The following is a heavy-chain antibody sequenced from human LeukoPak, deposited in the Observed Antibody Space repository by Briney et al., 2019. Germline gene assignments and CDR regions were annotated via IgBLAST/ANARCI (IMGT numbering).Heavy chain of an antibody. J-gene: IGHJ6*02. CDR1: GFTVSSNY. D-gene: IGHD3-22*01. CDR3: VRDYYASSGGFFGMDV. V-gene: IGHV3-53*01. CDR2: IYTGGTT. Sequence: GGSLRLSCAASGFTVSSNYMSWVRQAPGKGLEWVSVIYTGGTTYYADSVKGRFTISRDNSKNTLYLQMNSLRAEDTAVYYCVRDYYASSGGFFGMDVWGQGTTVTVSS.